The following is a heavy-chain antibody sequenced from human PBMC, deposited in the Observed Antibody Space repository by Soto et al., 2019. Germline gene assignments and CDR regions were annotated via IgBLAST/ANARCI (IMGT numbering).Heavy chain of an antibody. CDR1: GGSISSGGYY. V-gene: IGHV4-31*03. CDR3: ARDQVGHHLYYYYGMDV. Sequence: TLSLTCTVSGGSISSGGYYWSWIRQHPGKGLEWIGYIYYSGSTYCNPSLKSRVTISVDTSKNQFSLKLSSVTAADTAVYYCARDQVGHHLYYYYGMDVWGQGTTVTVS. J-gene: IGHJ6*02. CDR2: IYYSGST. D-gene: IGHD1-26*01.